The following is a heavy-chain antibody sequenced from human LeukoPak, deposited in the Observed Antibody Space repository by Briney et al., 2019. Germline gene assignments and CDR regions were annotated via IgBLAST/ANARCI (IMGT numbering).Heavy chain of an antibody. CDR1: GGSISSGGYS. CDR3: ARDGQAHCSGNRCFLYWYFDL. V-gene: IGHV4-30-2*01. D-gene: IGHD2-15*01. J-gene: IGHJ2*01. CDR2: IYHSGST. Sequence: PSQTLSLTCAVSGGSISSGGYSWSWIRQPPGKGLEWIGYIYHSGSTYYNPSLKSRVTISVDTSKNQSSLNLSSVTAADTAVYYCARDGQAHCSGNRCFLYWYFDLWGRGTLVTVSS.